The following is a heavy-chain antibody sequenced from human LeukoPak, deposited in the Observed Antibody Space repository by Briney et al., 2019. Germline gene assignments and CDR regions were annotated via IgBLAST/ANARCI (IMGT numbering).Heavy chain of an antibody. CDR3: ARALGDPSDY. D-gene: IGHD3-16*01. CDR2: IYSGGIT. Sequence: GGSLRLSSAASGFTVCSNYMSRGREAPGQELELVSVIYSGGITYYADSVKGRFTISRDNSKNTLYLQMNSLRAEDTAVYYCARALGDPSDYWGQGTLVTVSS. CDR1: GFTVCSNY. V-gene: IGHV3-66*01. J-gene: IGHJ4*02.